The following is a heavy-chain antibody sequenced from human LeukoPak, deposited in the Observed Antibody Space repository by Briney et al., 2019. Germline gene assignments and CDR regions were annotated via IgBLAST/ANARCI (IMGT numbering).Heavy chain of an antibody. CDR1: GFTFSSYA. J-gene: IGHJ4*02. Sequence: GGSLRLSCAASGFTFSSYAMHWVRQAPGKGLEWVAVISYDGSNKYYADSVKGRFTISRDNSKNTLYLQMNSLRAEDTAVYYCARGPRKVLKVFELGVWGQGTLVTASS. CDR2: ISYDGSNK. V-gene: IGHV3-30-3*01. D-gene: IGHD7-27*01. CDR3: ARGPRKVLKVFELGV.